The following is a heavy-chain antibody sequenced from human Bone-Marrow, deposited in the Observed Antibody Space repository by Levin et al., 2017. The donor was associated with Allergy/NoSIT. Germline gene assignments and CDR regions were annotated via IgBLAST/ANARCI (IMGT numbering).Heavy chain of an antibody. V-gene: IGHV3-74*01. J-gene: IGHJ4*02. CDR3: TRAYIPGAF. CDR1: GFTFSNYW. CDR2: INGDGSST. Sequence: HAGGSLRLSCEASGFTFSNYWMHWVRQAPGKGLVWVSRINGDGSSTAYADSVKGRFTISRDNAKNRLYLQMNSLRAEDTAVYYCTRAYIPGAFWGQGTLVTVSS. D-gene: IGHD4-11*01.